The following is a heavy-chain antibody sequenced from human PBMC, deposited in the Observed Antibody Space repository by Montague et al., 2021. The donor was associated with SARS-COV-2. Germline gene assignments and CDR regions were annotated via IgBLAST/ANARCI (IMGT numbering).Heavy chain of an antibody. CDR2: IYYTGNT. CDR3: ARFGSGTLEFDL. Sequence: SETLSLTCTVSGGSITNNIDYWAWIRQPPGKGLEWIGSIYYTGNTYYNLSLKSRVTISVVTSKNHFTLKLSSVTAADTAVYFCARFGSGTLEFDLWGQGTLVTVSS. CDR1: GGSITNNIDY. D-gene: IGHD1-26*01. J-gene: IGHJ4*02. V-gene: IGHV4-39*02.